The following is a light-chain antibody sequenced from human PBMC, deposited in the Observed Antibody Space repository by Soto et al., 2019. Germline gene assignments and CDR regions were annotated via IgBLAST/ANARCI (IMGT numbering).Light chain of an antibody. CDR2: VNSDGSH. CDR3: QTWGTGVV. V-gene: IGLV4-69*01. Sequence: QSVLTQSPSASASLGASVKLTCTLSSGHSTYAIAWHQQHPEKGPRYLMKVNSDGSHIKGDGIPDRFSGSSSGAERYLTISSLQSEDESDYFCQTWGTGVVFGGGTKLTVL. J-gene: IGLJ2*01. CDR1: SGHSTYA.